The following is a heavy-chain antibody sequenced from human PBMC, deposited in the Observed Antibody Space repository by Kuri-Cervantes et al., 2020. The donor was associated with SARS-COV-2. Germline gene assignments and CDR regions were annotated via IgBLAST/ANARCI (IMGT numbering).Heavy chain of an antibody. CDR2: IYYSGST. D-gene: IGHD2-8*01. V-gene: IGHV4-39*01. CDR3: ATLPCCTNGVCYTYYYYYMDV. Sequence: SETLSLTCTVSGGSISSGSYYWGWIRQPPGKGLEWIGSIYYSGSTYYNPSLKSRVTISVDTSKNQFSLKLSSVTAADTAVYYCATLPCCTNGVCYTYYYYYMDVWGKGTTVTVSS. CDR1: GGSISSGSYY. J-gene: IGHJ6*03.